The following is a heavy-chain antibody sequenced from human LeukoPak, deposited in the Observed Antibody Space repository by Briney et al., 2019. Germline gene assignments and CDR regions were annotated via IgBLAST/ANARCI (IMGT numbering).Heavy chain of an antibody. CDR2: MYPGGSDI. CDR3: ASRTGSYYPFDS. V-gene: IGHV5-51*01. J-gene: IGHJ4*02. D-gene: IGHD1-26*01. CDR1: GYSFSNYY. Sequence: GESLKISCKGSGYSFSNYYIDWVRQMPGKGLEWMGVMYPGGSDIRYSPSFQGQVTIPADKSIDTAYLQGSSLKASDSAMYYCASRTGSYYPFDSWGQGTLVTVSS.